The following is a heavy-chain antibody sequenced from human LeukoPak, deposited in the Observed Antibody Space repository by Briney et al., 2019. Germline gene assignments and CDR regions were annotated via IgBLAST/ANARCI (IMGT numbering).Heavy chain of an antibody. CDR3: AKDPRYYYDSSGYIAEYFQY. D-gene: IGHD3-22*01. J-gene: IGHJ1*01. CDR1: GFTFSSYS. Sequence: GGSLRLSCAASGFTFSSYSMNWVRQAPGKGLEWVSSISSSSSYIYYADSVKGRFTISRDNAKNSLYLQMNSLRTEDTAVYYCAKDPRYYYDSSGYIAEYFQYWGQGTLVTVSS. V-gene: IGHV3-21*01. CDR2: ISSSSSYI.